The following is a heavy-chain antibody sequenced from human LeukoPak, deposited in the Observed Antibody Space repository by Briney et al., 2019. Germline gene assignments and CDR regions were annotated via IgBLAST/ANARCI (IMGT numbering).Heavy chain of an antibody. Sequence: SETLSLTCTVSGGSISSSSYYWGWIRQPPGKGLEWIGSIYYSGSTYYNPSLKSRVTISVDTPKNQFSLKLSSVTAADTAVYYCAIEYYDFWSGYTLGDYWGQGTLVTVSS. CDR3: AIEYYDFWSGYTLGDY. D-gene: IGHD3-3*01. CDR2: IYYSGST. J-gene: IGHJ4*02. V-gene: IGHV4-39*01. CDR1: GGSISSSSYY.